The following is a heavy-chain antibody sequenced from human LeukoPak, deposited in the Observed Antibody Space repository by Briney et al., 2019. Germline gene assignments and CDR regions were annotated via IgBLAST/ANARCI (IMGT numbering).Heavy chain of an antibody. D-gene: IGHD3-10*01. J-gene: IGHJ4*02. V-gene: IGHV1-46*01. CDR3: ARASGSNNFYFDY. Sequence: ASVTVSFMASGYTFPSYYMHWLRQAPGQGLEWMGLINPSGGSTRYAQKFQGRVTMTRDTSTSTVYMELSSLRSEDTAVYYCARASGSNNFYFDYWGQGTLVTVFS. CDR1: GYTFPSYY. CDR2: INPSGGST.